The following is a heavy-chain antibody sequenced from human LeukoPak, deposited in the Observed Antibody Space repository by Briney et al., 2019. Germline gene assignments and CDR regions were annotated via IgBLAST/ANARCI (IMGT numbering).Heavy chain of an antibody. CDR3: ARVRRILDY. CDR1: GCTFSSYW. V-gene: IGHV3-7*01. J-gene: IGHJ4*02. CDR2: IKQDGSEK. Sequence: GGSLRLSCAASGCTFSSYWMSWVRQAPGKGLEWVANIKQDGSEKYYVDSVKGRFTISRDNAKNSLYLQMNSLRAEDTAVYYCARVRRILDYWGQGTLVTVSS.